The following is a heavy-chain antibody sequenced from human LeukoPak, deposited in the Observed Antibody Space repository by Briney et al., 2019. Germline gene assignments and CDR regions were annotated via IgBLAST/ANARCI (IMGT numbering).Heavy chain of an antibody. V-gene: IGHV3-30*04. CDR3: ARGPQRSTSYYYYYYMDV. CDR2: ISYDGGNE. CDR1: GFIFSTYT. J-gene: IGHJ6*03. D-gene: IGHD6-6*01. Sequence: GGSLRLSCAPSGFIFSTYTIHWVRQAPDKGLEWVAIISYDGGNEYYADSVKGRFTISRDNSKDTLYLQMNSLRAEDTALYYCARGPQRSTSYYYYYYMDVWGKGTTVTVSS.